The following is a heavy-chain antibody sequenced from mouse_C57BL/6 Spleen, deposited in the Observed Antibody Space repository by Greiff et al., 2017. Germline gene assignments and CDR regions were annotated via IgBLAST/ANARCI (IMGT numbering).Heavy chain of an antibody. CDR1: GYTFTSYW. CDR2: IYPGSGST. D-gene: IGHD2-4*01. J-gene: IGHJ1*03. Sequence: QVQLQQPGAELVKPGASVKMSCKASGYTFTSYWITWVKQRPGQGLEWIGDIYPGSGSTNYNEKFKSQATLTVDTSSSTAYMQSSSLTSEDSAVYYWAREGDYAVGYWYFCVWGTGTTVTVSS. CDR3: AREGDYAVGYWYFCV. V-gene: IGHV1-55*01.